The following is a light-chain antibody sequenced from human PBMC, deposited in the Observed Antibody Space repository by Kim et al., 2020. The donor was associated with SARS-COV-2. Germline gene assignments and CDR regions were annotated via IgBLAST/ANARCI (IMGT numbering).Light chain of an antibody. V-gene: IGKV2-28*01. CDR2: LGS. CDR1: QSLLHSNGYNY. CDR3: MQALQTPYT. Sequence: DIVMTQSPLSLPVTPGEPASISCRSSQSLLHSNGYNYLDWYLQKPGQSPQLLIYLGSNRASGVPDRFSGSGSGTYFTLKISRVEAEDVGVYYCMQALQTPYTFGQGTKLEI. J-gene: IGKJ2*01.